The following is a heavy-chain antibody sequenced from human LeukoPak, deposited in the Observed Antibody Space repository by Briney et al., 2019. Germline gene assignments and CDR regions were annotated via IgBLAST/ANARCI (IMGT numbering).Heavy chain of an antibody. J-gene: IGHJ4*02. CDR2: IYYSGST. V-gene: IGHV4-39*02. CDR1: GGSISSSSYY. D-gene: IGHD1-14*01. CDR3: AREDITGYYFDY. Sequence: SETLSLTCIVSGGSISSSSYYWGWIRQPPGKGLEWIGSIYYSGSTYYNPSLKSRVTISVDTSKNQFSLKLSSVTAADTAVYYCAREDITGYYFDYWGQGTLVTVSS.